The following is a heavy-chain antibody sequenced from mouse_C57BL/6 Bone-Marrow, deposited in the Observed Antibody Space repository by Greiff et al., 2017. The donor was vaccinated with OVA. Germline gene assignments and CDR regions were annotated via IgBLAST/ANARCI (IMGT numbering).Heavy chain of an antibody. D-gene: IGHD1-1*01. CDR1: GYTFTDYY. V-gene: IGHV1-26*01. Sequence: EVQLQQSGPELVKPGASVKISCKASGYTFTDYYMNWVKQSHGKSLEWIGDINPNNGGTSYNQKFKGKATLTVDKSSSTAYMELSSLTSEDSAVYYCARGGAITTVGFDYWGQGTTLTVAS. CDR2: INPNNGGT. CDR3: ARGGAITTVGFDY. J-gene: IGHJ2*01.